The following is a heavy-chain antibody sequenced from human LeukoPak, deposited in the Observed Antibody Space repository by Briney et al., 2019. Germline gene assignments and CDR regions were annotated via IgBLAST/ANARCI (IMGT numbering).Heavy chain of an antibody. CDR1: GFSLGSYS. D-gene: IGHD1-1*01. CDR2: INSGSSTI. Sequence: PGGSLRLSCGAFGFSLGSYSMDWVRQAPRKGLEWVSHINSGSSTIYYADSVKGRFTISRDNAGNSLYLQMNSLRAEDTAVYYCARVLLERPGIDSFDMWGQGTMVTVSS. J-gene: IGHJ3*02. CDR3: ARVLLERPGIDSFDM. V-gene: IGHV3-48*01.